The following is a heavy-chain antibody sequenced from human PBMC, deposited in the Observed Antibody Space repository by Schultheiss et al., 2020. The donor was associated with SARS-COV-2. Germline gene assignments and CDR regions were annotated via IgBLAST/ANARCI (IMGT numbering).Heavy chain of an antibody. Sequence: SVKVSCKASGYTFTSYAISWVRQAPGQGLEWMGGIIPIFGTANYAQKFQGRVTITADESTSTAYMELSSLRSEDTAVYYCARENYQLTGYSYGYVPTYYYYGMDVWGQGTTVTVSS. D-gene: IGHD5-18*01. CDR2: IIPIFGTA. CDR1: GYTFTSYA. J-gene: IGHJ6*02. CDR3: ARENYQLTGYSYGYVPTYYYYGMDV. V-gene: IGHV1-69*13.